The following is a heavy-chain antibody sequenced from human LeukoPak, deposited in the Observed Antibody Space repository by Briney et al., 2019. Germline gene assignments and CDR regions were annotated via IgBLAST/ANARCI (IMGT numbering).Heavy chain of an antibody. D-gene: IGHD4-23*01. CDR1: GFTFSRHA. CDR3: ARDRGNSDPGDWFDS. J-gene: IGHJ5*01. Sequence: GGSLRLSCAASGFTFSRHAMTWVRQAPGKGLEWVSYISGSGSTVYYAASVRGRFTISRDNAKNSLFLQMNSLRAEDTAVYYCARDRGNSDPGDWFDSWGQGTLVTVSS. V-gene: IGHV3-48*04. CDR2: ISGSGSTV.